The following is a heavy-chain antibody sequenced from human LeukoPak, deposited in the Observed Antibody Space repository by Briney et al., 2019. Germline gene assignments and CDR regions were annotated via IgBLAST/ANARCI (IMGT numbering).Heavy chain of an antibody. J-gene: IGHJ4*02. Sequence: GGSLRLSCAASGFTFSNYWMHWVRQAPGKGLVWVSRINSDGINTSYADSVKGRFTISRDNAKNTLNLQMNSLRAEDTAVYYCARVYSGGYYGNADYWGQGTLVTVSS. CDR3: ARVYSGGYYGNADY. D-gene: IGHD1-26*01. V-gene: IGHV3-74*01. CDR2: INSDGINT. CDR1: GFTFSNYW.